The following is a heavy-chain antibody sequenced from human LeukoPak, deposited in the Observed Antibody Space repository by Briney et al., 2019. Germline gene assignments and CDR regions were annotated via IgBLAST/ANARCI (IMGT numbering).Heavy chain of an antibody. D-gene: IGHD3-10*01. Sequence: GGSLRLSCAASGFTFSSYWMHWVRQAPGKGLVWVSRIHSDGSSTSYADSVKGRFTISRDNAKNTLYLQMNSLRAEDTAVYYCARGPMVRGVIKKYGMDVWGQGTTVTVSS. CDR3: ARGPMVRGVIKKYGMDV. J-gene: IGHJ6*01. CDR1: GFTFSSYW. CDR2: IHSDGSST. V-gene: IGHV3-74*01.